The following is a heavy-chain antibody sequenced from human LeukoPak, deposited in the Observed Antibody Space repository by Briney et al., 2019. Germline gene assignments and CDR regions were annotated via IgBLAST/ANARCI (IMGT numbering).Heavy chain of an antibody. J-gene: IGHJ4*02. Sequence: GRSLRLSCAASGFTFSTSGMHWVRQAPGKGLEWVAVVWYRGNNEYYADSVKGRFTISRDNSKNTLYLQMNSLRAEDTAVYYCARDLGGTGIDYWGQGTLVTVSS. CDR1: GFTFSTSG. D-gene: IGHD1-1*01. CDR2: VWYRGNNE. CDR3: ARDLGGTGIDY. V-gene: IGHV3-33*01.